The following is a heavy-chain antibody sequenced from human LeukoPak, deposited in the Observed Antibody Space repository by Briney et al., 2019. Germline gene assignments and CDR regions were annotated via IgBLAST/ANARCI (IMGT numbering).Heavy chain of an antibody. CDR1: GYSFTSYW. CDR3: ARPSERGLRLGELSPFDY. Sequence: GESLKISCKGSGYSFTSYWIGWVRQMPGKGLEWMGIIYPGDSDTRYSPSFQGQVTISADKSISTAYLQWSSLKASDTAMYYCARPSERGLRLGELSPFDYWGQGTLVTVSS. J-gene: IGHJ4*02. V-gene: IGHV5-51*01. CDR2: IYPGDSDT. D-gene: IGHD3-16*02.